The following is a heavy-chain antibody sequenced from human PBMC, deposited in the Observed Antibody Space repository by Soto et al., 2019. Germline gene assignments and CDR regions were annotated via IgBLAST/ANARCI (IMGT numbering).Heavy chain of an antibody. Sequence: QVQLVQSGAEVQKPGSSVKVSCKASGGTFSSYTISWVRQAPGQGLEWMGRIIPILGIANYAQKFQGRVTITADKSTSTAYMELSSLRSDDTAVYYCASGPQYCSSTSCYSYWFDPWGQGTLVTVSS. CDR2: IIPILGIA. CDR3: ASGPQYCSSTSCYSYWFDP. V-gene: IGHV1-69*02. D-gene: IGHD2-2*01. J-gene: IGHJ5*02. CDR1: GGTFSSYT.